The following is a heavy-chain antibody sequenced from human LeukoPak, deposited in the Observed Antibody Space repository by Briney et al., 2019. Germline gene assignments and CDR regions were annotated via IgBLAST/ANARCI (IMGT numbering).Heavy chain of an antibody. CDR2: INPNSGGT. CDR1: GYTFTGYY. V-gene: IGHV1-2*02. Sequence: GASVKVSCKASGYTFTGYYMHWVRQAPGQGLEWMGWINPNSGGTNYAQKFQGRVTMTRDTSISTAYMELSRLRSDDTAVYYCARDPEYQLPGWFDPWGQGTLVTVSS. J-gene: IGHJ5*02. D-gene: IGHD2-2*01. CDR3: ARDPEYQLPGWFDP.